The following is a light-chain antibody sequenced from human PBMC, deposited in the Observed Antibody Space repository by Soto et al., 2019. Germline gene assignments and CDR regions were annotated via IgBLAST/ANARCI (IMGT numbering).Light chain of an antibody. J-gene: IGLJ2*01. CDR1: SSDVGGYNY. CDR3: SSFAGGGNPVL. CDR2: EVT. Sequence: ALTQPPSASGSLGQSVTLSCTGTSSDVGGYNYVSWHQQHPGKAPKVMIYEVTKRPPGVPDRFSGSKSGNTASLTVSGLQAEDEADYYCSSFAGGGNPVLLGGGTKLTVL. V-gene: IGLV2-8*01.